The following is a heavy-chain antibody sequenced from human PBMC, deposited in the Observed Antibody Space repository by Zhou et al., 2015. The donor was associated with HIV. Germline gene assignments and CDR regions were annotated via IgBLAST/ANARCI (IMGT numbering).Heavy chain of an antibody. CDR1: GGTFSASG. CDR2: IVPMSGKV. J-gene: IGHJ2*01. CDR3: ARSPGGSDGYWYFDV. Sequence: HVQLVQSGAEVKKPGSSVKVSCKASGGTFSASGISWVRQAPGQGLEWMGGIVPMSGKVKSAQTFQGRVTITADESTNTVYMELTRLTSEDTALYYCARSPGGSDGYWYFDVWGRGTLVTVSS. D-gene: IGHD1-1*01. V-gene: IGHV1-69*12.